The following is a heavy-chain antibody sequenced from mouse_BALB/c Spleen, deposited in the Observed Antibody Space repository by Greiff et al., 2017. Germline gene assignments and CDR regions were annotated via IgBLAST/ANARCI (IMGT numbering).Heavy chain of an antibody. CDR3: TRENRYAMDY. CDR1: GFTFSSYT. CDR2: ISSGGSYT. J-gene: IGHJ4*01. V-gene: IGHV5-6-4*01. Sequence: DVKLVESGGGLVKPGGSLKLSCAASGFTFSSYTMSWVRQTPEKRLEWVATISSGGSYTYYPDSVKGRFPISRDNAKNTLYLQMSSLKSEDTAMYYCTRENRYAMDYWGQGTSVTVSS.